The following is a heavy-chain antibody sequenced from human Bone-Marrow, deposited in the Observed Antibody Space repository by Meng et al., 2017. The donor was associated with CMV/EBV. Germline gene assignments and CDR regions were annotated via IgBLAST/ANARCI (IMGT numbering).Heavy chain of an antibody. CDR2: MNPHGSER. CDR3: SRENSGLDS. Sequence: GESLKISCAASGFTFSCYWMSWVRQAPGKGLEWVANMNPHGSERNYVDSVKGRFIISRDSAKNSLYLQLNSLRVEDTAVYYCSRENSGLDSWGQGTLVTVSS. V-gene: IGHV3-7*01. CDR1: GFTFSCYW. J-gene: IGHJ5*01.